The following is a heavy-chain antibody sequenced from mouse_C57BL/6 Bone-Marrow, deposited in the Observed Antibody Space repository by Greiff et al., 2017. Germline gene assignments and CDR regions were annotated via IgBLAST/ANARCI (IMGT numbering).Heavy chain of an antibody. D-gene: IGHD1-3*01. CDR3: ASSKLYYFDY. V-gene: IGHV1-26*01. J-gene: IGHJ2*01. Sequence: VQLQQSGPELVKPGASVKISCKASGYTFTDYYMNWVKQSHGKSLEWIGDINPNNGGTSYNQKLKGKATLTVDKSSSTAYMELRSLTSEDSAVYYCASSKLYYFDYWGQGTTLTVSS. CDR1: GYTFTDYY. CDR2: INPNNGGT.